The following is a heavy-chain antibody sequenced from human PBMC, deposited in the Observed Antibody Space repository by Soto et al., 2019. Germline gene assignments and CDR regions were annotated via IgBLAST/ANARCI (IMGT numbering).Heavy chain of an antibody. D-gene: IGHD1-1*01. J-gene: IGHJ6*02. CDR3: AVLGFREGNNSKYNYSGMDV. CDR1: GGTFNRYT. Sequence: VQLVQSGAEVKKPGSSVKLSCKASGGTFNRYTISWVRQAPGQGLEWMGGIIPIFGTANYAKKFKAGVAMIADESTSAAYTELRSLRSEDTAVYYCAVLGFREGNNSKYNYSGMDVWGQGTTVTVSS. CDR2: IIPIFGTA. V-gene: IGHV1-69*01.